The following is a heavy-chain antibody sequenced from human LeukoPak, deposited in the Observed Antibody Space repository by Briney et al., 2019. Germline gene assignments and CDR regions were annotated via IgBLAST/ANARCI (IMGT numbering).Heavy chain of an antibody. D-gene: IGHD1-26*01. CDR1: GFTFSSYG. CDR2: IWYDGTNK. V-gene: IGHV3-33*06. J-gene: IGHJ4*02. CDR3: AKDPQVGATRGYYFDY. Sequence: PGGSLRLSCAASGFTFSSYGMHWVRQAPGKGLEWVAVIWYDGTNKNYAESVKGRFTISRDNAMNTLYLQVNSLRAEDTAVYYCAKDPQVGATRGYYFDYWGQGTLVTVSS.